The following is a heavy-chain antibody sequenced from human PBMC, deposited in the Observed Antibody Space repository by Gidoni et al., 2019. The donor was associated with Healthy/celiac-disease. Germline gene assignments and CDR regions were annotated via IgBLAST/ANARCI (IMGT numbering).Heavy chain of an antibody. V-gene: IGHV3-11*01. Sequence: QVQLVESGGGLVKPGGSLRLSCAASGFTFSDYYNSWIHQAPGKVLEWFSESVISVSTIYYADAVKGRFTISRDNAKNSLYLQMNSLRAEDTAVYYCARQLRSSSWFTAPTPDAFDIWGQGTMVTVSS. CDR2: SVISVSTI. CDR3: ARQLRSSSWFTAPTPDAFDI. CDR1: GFTFSDYY. D-gene: IGHD6-13*01. J-gene: IGHJ3*02.